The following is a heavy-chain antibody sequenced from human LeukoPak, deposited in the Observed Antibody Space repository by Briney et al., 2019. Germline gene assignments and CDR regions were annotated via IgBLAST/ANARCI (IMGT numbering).Heavy chain of an antibody. D-gene: IGHD2-2*01. J-gene: IGHJ6*03. CDR2: ISSSSSYI. Sequence: PGGSLRLSCAASGFTFSSYSMNWVRQAPGKGLEWVSSISSSSSYIYYADSVKGRFTISRDNAKNSLYLQMNSLRAEDTAVYYCARLRCSSTSCRRYYYYYYYMDVWGKGTTVTVSS. CDR3: ARLRCSSTSCRRYYYYYYYMDV. V-gene: IGHV3-21*01. CDR1: GFTFSSYS.